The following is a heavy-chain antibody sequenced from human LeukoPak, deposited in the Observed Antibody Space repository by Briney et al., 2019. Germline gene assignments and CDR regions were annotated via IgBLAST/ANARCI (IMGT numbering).Heavy chain of an antibody. V-gene: IGHV3-33*01. Sequence: GRSLRLSCAASGFTFSSYGMHWVRQAPGKGLEWVAVIWYDGSNKYYADSVKGQFTISRDNSKNTLYLQMNSLRAEDTAVYYCARDCSSTRCIDYWGQGTLVTVSS. CDR1: GFTFSSYG. CDR2: IWYDGSNK. CDR3: ARDCSSTRCIDY. J-gene: IGHJ4*02. D-gene: IGHD2-2*01.